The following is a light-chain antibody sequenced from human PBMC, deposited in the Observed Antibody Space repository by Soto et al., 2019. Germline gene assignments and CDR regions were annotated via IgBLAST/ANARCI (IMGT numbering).Light chain of an antibody. CDR2: EVS. CDR1: SSNLGAYTY. J-gene: IGLJ2*01. Sequence: QSALTQPASVSGSPGQSITISCTGTSSNLGAYTYVSWYQQHPGKAPKLMIFEVSDRPSGVSNRFAGSKSGNTASLTISGLQAEDEADYYCSSYTTSNTLVFGGGTKVTVL. V-gene: IGLV2-14*01. CDR3: SSYTTSNTLV.